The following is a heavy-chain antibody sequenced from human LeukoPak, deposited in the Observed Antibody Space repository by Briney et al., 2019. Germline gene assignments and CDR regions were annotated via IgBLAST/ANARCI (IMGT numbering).Heavy chain of an antibody. V-gene: IGHV4-4*09. CDR2: IHASGST. Sequence: PSETLSLTCTVSGGSISTYYWSWIRLSPGKGLEWIGYIHASGSTNHNPSLKSRVTISEDTSRNHFSLKLSSVTAADTALYYGARGFLTSDAFDIWGRGTMVTVSS. CDR1: GGSISTYY. J-gene: IGHJ3*02. D-gene: IGHD3-9*01. CDR3: ARGFLTSDAFDI.